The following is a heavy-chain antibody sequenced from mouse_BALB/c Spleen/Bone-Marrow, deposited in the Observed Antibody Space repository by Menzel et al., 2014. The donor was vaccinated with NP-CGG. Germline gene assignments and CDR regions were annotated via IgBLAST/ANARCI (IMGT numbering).Heavy chain of an antibody. D-gene: IGHD1-1*01. Sequence: QVQLQQSGPQLVRPGASVKISCKASGYSFTSYWMHWVKQRPGQGLEWIGMIDPSDSETRLNQKFKDKTTLTADKSSSTAYMQLSSLTSEDSAVYYCAREATYYAYFDYWGQGTILTVSS. J-gene: IGHJ2*01. CDR1: GYSFTSYW. CDR3: AREATYYAYFDY. CDR2: IDPSDSET. V-gene: IGHV1S127*01.